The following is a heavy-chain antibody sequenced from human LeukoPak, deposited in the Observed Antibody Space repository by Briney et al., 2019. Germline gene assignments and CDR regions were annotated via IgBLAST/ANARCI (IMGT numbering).Heavy chain of an antibody. V-gene: IGHV1-69*13. J-gene: IGHJ4*02. CDR3: ASLLHYYDSSGSGPPKDY. CDR2: IIPIFGTA. D-gene: IGHD3-22*01. CDR1: GYTFTSYG. Sequence: ASVKVSCTASGYTFTSYGISWVRQAPGQGLEWMGGIIPIFGTANYAQKFQGRVTITADESTSTAYMELSSLRSEGTAVYYCASLLHYYDSSGSGPPKDYWGQGTLVTVSS.